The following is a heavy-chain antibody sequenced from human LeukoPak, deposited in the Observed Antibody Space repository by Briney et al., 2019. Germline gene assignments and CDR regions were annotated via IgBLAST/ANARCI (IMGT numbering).Heavy chain of an antibody. D-gene: IGHD6-25*01. V-gene: IGHV3-21*01. J-gene: IGHJ4*02. CDR3: ARDRVAAIFDY. Sequence: PGGSLRLSCAASGFTFSTYSMNWVRQAPGKGLQWVSSISSSSSYIYYADSVKGRFTISRDNAKNSLYLQMNSLRAEDTAVYYCARDRVAAIFDYWGQGTLVTVSS. CDR1: GFTFSTYS. CDR2: ISSSSSYI.